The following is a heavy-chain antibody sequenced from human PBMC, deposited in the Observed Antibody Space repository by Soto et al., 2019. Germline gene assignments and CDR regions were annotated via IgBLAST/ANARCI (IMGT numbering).Heavy chain of an antibody. CDR2: INHSGST. Sequence: SETLSLTCAVYGGSFSGYYWSWIRQPPGKGLEWIGEINHSGSTNYNPSLKSRVTISVDTSKNQFSLKLSSVTAADTAVYYCARVTRHYYYYGMDVWGQGTSVTVSS. V-gene: IGHV4-34*01. CDR1: GGSFSGYY. D-gene: IGHD1-1*01. CDR3: ARVTRHYYYYGMDV. J-gene: IGHJ6*02.